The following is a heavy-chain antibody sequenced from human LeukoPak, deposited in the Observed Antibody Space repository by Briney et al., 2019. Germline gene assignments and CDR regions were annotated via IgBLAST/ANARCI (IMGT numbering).Heavy chain of an antibody. V-gene: IGHV4-39*07. CDR2: IYYTGST. J-gene: IGHJ6*03. CDR1: SGSISSSSYY. CDR3: ARGTTNYDFWSGYYTEYYYYYMDV. Sequence: SETLSLTCIVSSGSISSSSYYWGWIRQPPGKGLEWIGSIYYTGSTYYNPSLKSRVTISIDTSKNQFSLRLSSVTAADTAVYYCARGTTNYDFWSGYYTEYYYYYMDVWGKGTTVTVSS. D-gene: IGHD3-3*01.